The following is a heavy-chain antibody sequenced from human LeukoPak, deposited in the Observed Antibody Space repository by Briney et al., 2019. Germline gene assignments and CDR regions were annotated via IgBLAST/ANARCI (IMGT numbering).Heavy chain of an antibody. J-gene: IGHJ5*02. CDR2: IYYSGST. CDR1: GGSISSSSYY. Sequence: SETLSLTRTVSGGSISSSSYYWGWIRQPPGKGLEWIGSIYYSGSTYYNPSLKSRVTIPVDTSKNQFSLKLSSVTAADTAVYYCARHGYDSSGYYYPAWFDPWGQGTLVTVSS. CDR3: ARHGYDSSGYYYPAWFDP. V-gene: IGHV4-39*01. D-gene: IGHD3-22*01.